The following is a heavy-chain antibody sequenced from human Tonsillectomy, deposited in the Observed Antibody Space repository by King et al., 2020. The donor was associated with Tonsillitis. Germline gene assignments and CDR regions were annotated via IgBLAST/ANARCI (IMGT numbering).Heavy chain of an antibody. D-gene: IGHD6-13*01. V-gene: IGHV3-21*01. CDR2: IITSSSSI. CDR3: ARGRSWGRIDSRDV. J-gene: IGHJ6*03. CDR1: GFTFSSYI. Sequence: QLVQSGGGLFKPGGSLRLSCAASGFTFSSYIMNWVRPAPGKGLEWVSSIITSSSSIYYADSVKGRFTISRDNAKNSLYLQMNSLIAEDTAVYYCARGRSWGRIDSRDVWGRGTTVTVSS.